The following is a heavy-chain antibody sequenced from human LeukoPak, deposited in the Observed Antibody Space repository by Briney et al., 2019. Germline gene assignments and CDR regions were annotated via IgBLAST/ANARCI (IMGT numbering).Heavy chain of an antibody. CDR3: ARGEAFAFDM. Sequence: PGGSLRLSCAAPGFTFSNYAMGWVRQAPGKGLEWVSSINGRDGRTYYADSVRGRFSISSDNSKNTLFLQMNSLQAEDTAVYYCARGEAFAFDMWGQGTVVTVSS. V-gene: IGHV3-23*01. CDR2: INGRDGRT. CDR1: GFTFSNYA. J-gene: IGHJ3*02.